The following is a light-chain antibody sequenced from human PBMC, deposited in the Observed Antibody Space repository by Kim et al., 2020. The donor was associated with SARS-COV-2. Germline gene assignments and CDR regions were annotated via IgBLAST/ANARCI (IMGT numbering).Light chain of an antibody. Sequence: EIVLTQSPATLSLSPGERATLPCRASQSVSSYLAWYQQKPGQAPRLLIYDASNRATGIPARFSGSGSGTDFTLTISSLEPEDFAVYYCQQRSNWPPTSTFGPGTKVDIK. CDR1: QSVSSY. CDR2: DAS. CDR3: QQRSNWPPTST. J-gene: IGKJ3*01. V-gene: IGKV3-11*01.